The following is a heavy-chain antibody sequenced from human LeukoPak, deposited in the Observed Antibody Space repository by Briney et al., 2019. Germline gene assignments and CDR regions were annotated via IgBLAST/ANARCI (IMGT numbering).Heavy chain of an antibody. CDR1: GFTFSSYA. J-gene: IGHJ5*02. V-gene: IGHV3-30-3*01. CDR3: ARDGTGYYYNWFDP. D-gene: IGHD3/OR15-3a*01. CDR2: ISYDGSNK. Sequence: PGGSLRLSCAASGFTFSSYAMHWVRQAPGKGLERVAVISYDGSNKYYADSVKGRFTISRDNSKNTLYLQMNSLRAEDTAVYYCARDGTGYYYNWFDPWGQGTLVTVSS.